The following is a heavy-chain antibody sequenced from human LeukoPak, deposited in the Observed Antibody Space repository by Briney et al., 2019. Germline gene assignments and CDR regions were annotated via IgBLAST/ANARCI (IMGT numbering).Heavy chain of an antibody. CDR1: GFTFSNYG. CDR2: ISSGSRSI. V-gene: IGHV3-21*01. Sequence: PGGSLRLSCAASGFTFSNYGMNWLRRAPGKGLDWVSFISSGSRSIYYADSVKGRFTISRDNAKNSRYLQMNSLRTEDTAVYYCARDNYDYGDYYFDYWGQGTLVTVSS. D-gene: IGHD4-17*01. CDR3: ARDNYDYGDYYFDY. J-gene: IGHJ4*02.